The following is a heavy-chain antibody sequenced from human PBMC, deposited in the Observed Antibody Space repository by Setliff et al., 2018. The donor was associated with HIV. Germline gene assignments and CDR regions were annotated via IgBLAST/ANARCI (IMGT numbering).Heavy chain of an antibody. CDR2: IYYVGWS. CDR1: GGSISSGSYY. Sequence: SETLSLTCTVSGGSISSGSYYWSWIRQPAGKGLQWIGRIYYVGWSKYNPSLEDRVTMSVDTSNNQFSLSLRSVTAADTAMYYCVRDDYGYNGKGFDYWGPGTLVTVSS. V-gene: IGHV4-61*10. D-gene: IGHD4-17*01. J-gene: IGHJ4*02. CDR3: VRDDYGYNGKGFDY.